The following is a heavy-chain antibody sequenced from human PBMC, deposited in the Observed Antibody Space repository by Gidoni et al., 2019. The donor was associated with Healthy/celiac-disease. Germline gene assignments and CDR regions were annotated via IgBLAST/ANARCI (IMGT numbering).Heavy chain of an antibody. J-gene: IGHJ6*02. CDR1: GGSISSSSYY. CDR2: IYYSGST. V-gene: IGHV4-39*01. CDR3: ARDLAGSFYYYYGMDV. Sequence: QLQLQESGPGLVKPSETLSLTCTVPGGSISSSSYYWGWIRQPPGKGLEWIGSIYYSGSTYYNPSLKSRVTISVDTSKNQFSLKLSSVTAADTAVYYCARDLAGSFYYYYGMDVWGQGTTVTVSS. D-gene: IGHD6-13*01.